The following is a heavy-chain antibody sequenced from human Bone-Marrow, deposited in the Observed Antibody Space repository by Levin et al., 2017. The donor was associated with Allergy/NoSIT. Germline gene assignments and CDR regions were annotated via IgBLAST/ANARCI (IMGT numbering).Heavy chain of an antibody. J-gene: IGHJ6*02. D-gene: IGHD2-8*01. Sequence: GASVKVSCKASGYTFTSYAMNWVRQAPGQGLEWMGWINTNTGNPTYAQGFTGRFVFSLDTSVSTAYLQICSLKAEDTAVYYCARDSDIVLMVYAHPPYYYYYGMDVWGQGTTVTVSS. V-gene: IGHV7-4-1*01. CDR1: GYTFTSYA. CDR3: ARDSDIVLMVYAHPPYYYYYGMDV. CDR2: INTNTGNP.